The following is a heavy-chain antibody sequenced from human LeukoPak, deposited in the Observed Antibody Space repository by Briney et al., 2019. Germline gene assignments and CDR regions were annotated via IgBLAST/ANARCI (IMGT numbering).Heavy chain of an antibody. CDR3: ARVYGYYGSGNYYVDY. V-gene: IGHV3-74*01. Sequence: GGSLRLSCAASGFTFSSYWMHWVRQAPGKGLVWVSRINSDGSSTTYADSVKGRFTISRDNAKNTLFLQMNSLRAEDTAVYYCARVYGYYGSGNYYVDYWGQGTLVTVSS. J-gene: IGHJ4*02. CDR1: GFTFSSYW. CDR2: INSDGSST. D-gene: IGHD3-10*01.